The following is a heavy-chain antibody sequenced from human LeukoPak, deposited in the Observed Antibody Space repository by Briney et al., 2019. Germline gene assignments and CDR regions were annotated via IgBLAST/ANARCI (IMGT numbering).Heavy chain of an antibody. J-gene: IGHJ4*02. CDR3: ARGPSIVVVPAAFLYDY. D-gene: IGHD2-2*01. Sequence: KPSETLSLTCAVDGGSFSGYCWSWIRQPPGKGLGWLGEINHSGSTNYNPSLKSRVTISVDTSKNQFSLKLSSVTAADTAVYYCARGPSIVVVPAAFLYDYWGQGTLVTVSS. CDR1: GGSFSGYC. V-gene: IGHV4-34*01. CDR2: INHSGST.